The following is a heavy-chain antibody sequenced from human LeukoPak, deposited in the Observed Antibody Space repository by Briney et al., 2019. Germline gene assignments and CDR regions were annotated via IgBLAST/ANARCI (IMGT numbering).Heavy chain of an antibody. CDR3: AILLTGYYRDAFDI. CDR1: GFTFSSYG. Sequence: GGSLRLSCAASGFTFSSYGMTWVRQAPGKGLGWVSYISSSSSTIYYADSVKGRFTISRDNAKNSLYLQMNSLRAEDTAVYYCAILLTGYYRDAFDIWGQGTMVTVSS. CDR2: ISSSSSTI. V-gene: IGHV3-48*04. D-gene: IGHD3-9*01. J-gene: IGHJ3*02.